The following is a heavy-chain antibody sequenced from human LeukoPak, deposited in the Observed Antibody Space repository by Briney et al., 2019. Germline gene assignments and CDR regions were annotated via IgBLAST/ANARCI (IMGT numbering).Heavy chain of an antibody. J-gene: IGHJ3*02. Sequence: PGGSLRLSCAASGFTFSSYSMNWVRQAPGKGLEWVSYISSSSSTIYYADSVKGRFTISRDNSKNTLYLQMNSLRAEDTAVYYCARVIVVVAGDAFDIWGQGTMVTVSS. V-gene: IGHV3-48*01. CDR1: GFTFSSYS. CDR3: ARVIVVVAGDAFDI. D-gene: IGHD2-15*01. CDR2: ISSSSSTI.